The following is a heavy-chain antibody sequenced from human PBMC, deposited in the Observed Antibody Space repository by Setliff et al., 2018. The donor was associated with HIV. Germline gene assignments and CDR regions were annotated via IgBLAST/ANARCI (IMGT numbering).Heavy chain of an antibody. V-gene: IGHV3-43D*03. CDR1: GFAFDSYA. D-gene: IGHD3-10*01. CDR3: AKEAMVRGVIGYYFDY. Sequence: GGSLRLSCAASGFAFDSYAMHWVRQAPGKGLEWVSLISWDGGSTYYADSVKGRFTISRDNSKNSLYLQMNSLRAEDTALYYCAKEAMVRGVIGYYFDYWGQGTLVTVSS. J-gene: IGHJ4*02. CDR2: ISWDGGST.